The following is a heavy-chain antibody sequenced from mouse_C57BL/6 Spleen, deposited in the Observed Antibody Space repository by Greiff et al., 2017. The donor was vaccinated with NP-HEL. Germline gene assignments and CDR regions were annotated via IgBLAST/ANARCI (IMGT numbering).Heavy chain of an antibody. CDR1: GYTFTSYW. Sequence: QVQLQQPGAELVKPGASVKMSCKASGYTFTSYWITWVKQRPGQGLEWIGDIYPGSGSTNYNEKFKSKATLTVDTSSSTAYMQLSSLTSEDSAVYYCARRSAVVAYYAMDYWGQGTSVTVSS. CDR2: IYPGSGST. CDR3: ARRSAVVAYYAMDY. V-gene: IGHV1-55*01. D-gene: IGHD1-1*01. J-gene: IGHJ4*01.